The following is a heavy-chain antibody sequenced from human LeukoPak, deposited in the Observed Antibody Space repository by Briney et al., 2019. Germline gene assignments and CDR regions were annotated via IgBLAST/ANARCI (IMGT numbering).Heavy chain of an antibody. Sequence: SQTLSLTCALYRGSFSDYYWSWIRQPAGKGLEGIGGISHSGSTNYRPSLNSRVTISVDTSKNQFSLKLSSVTAADTAVYYCARVLPPVRARTFLTLIRGATTGPYIWFDPWGQGTLVTVSS. CDR1: RGSFSDYY. CDR3: ARVLPPVRARTFLTLIRGATTGPYIWFDP. V-gene: IGHV4-34*01. CDR2: ISHSGST. J-gene: IGHJ5*02. D-gene: IGHD3-10*01.